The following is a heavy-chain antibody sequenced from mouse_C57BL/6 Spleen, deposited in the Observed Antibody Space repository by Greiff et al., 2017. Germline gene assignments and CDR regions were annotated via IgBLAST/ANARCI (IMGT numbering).Heavy chain of an antibody. CDR2: ISSGSSTS. CDR1: GFTFSDYG. D-gene: IGHD1-1*01. Sequence: EVHLVESGGGLVKPGGSLKLSCAASGFTFSDYGMHWVRQAPEQGLEWVAYISSGSSTSYYADTVKGRFTISRDDAKNTRFLQMTSMRSEDTAMYDCARAYYYGSSPYAMDDWGQGTSVTVST. J-gene: IGHJ4*01. CDR3: ARAYYYGSSPYAMDD. V-gene: IGHV5-17*01.